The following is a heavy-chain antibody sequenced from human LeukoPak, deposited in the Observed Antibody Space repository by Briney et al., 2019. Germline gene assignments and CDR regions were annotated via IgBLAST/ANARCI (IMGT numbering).Heavy chain of an antibody. CDR1: GGSISSYY. J-gene: IGHJ4*02. Sequence: SETLSLTCTVSGGSISSYYWSWIRQPPGKRLEWIGYSYYSGSTNYNPSLKSRVTISVDTSKIQFSLKLSSVTAADTAVYYYARHGYYDSSGYYAFDYWGQGTLVTVSS. CDR3: ARHGYYDSSGYYAFDY. V-gene: IGHV4-59*08. CDR2: SYYSGST. D-gene: IGHD3-22*01.